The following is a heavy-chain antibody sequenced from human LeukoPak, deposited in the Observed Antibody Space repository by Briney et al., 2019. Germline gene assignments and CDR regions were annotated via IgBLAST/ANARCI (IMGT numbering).Heavy chain of an antibody. D-gene: IGHD5-12*01. Sequence: GGSLRLSCAASGFTLRSYDMSWVRQATGKGLEWVAATSGSGGNTYYADSVKGRFTISRDNSKNTLYLQMNSLRAEDTAVYCCAKEYSGYDFDYWGQGTLVTVSS. V-gene: IGHV3-23*01. CDR1: GFTLRSYD. CDR2: TSGSGGNT. CDR3: AKEYSGYDFDY. J-gene: IGHJ4*02.